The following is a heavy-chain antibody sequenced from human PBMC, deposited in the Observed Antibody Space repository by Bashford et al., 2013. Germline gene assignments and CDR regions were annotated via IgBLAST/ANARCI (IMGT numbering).Heavy chain of an antibody. D-gene: IGHD3-3*01. V-gene: IGHV1-2*02. CDR3: ARDLTGDFWSGYEVLGMDV. Sequence: SGSVKVSCKASGYTFYRLLYALGGDRPLGQGLEWMGWINPNSGGTNYAQKFQGRVTMTRDTSISTAYMELSRLRSDDTAVYYCARDLTGDFWSGYEVLGMDVWGQGTTVTVSS. CDR2: INPNSGGT. J-gene: IGHJ6*02. CDR1: GYTFYRLL.